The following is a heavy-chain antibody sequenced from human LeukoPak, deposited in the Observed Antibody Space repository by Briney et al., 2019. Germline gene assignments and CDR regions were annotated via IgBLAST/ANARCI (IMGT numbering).Heavy chain of an antibody. CDR3: ARVAATRGTMVRGVMIFQH. CDR1: GGSISSGDYY. J-gene: IGHJ1*01. CDR2: IYYSGST. V-gene: IGHV4-61*08. D-gene: IGHD3-10*01. Sequence: PSETLSLTCTVSGGSISSGDYYWSWIRQPPGKGLEWIGYIYYSGSTNYNPSLKSRVTISVDTSKNQFSLKLSSVTAADTAVYYCARVAATRGTMVRGVMIFQHWGQGTLVTVSS.